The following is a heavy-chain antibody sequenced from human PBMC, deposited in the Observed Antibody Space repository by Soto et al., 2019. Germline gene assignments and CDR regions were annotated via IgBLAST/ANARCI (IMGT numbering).Heavy chain of an antibody. Sequence: EVQLVESGGGLVQPGRSLRLSCAASGFTFDDYAMHWVRQAPGKGLEWVSGISWNSGSIGYADSVKGRFTISRDNAKNSLYLQVNSLRAEDTALYYCAKVSYGDYGDAFDIWGQGTMVTVSS. CDR3: AKVSYGDYGDAFDI. CDR1: GFTFDDYA. J-gene: IGHJ3*02. CDR2: ISWNSGSI. V-gene: IGHV3-9*01. D-gene: IGHD4-17*01.